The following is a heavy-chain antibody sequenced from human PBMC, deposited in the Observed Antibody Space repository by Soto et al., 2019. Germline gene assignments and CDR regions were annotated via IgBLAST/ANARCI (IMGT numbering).Heavy chain of an antibody. J-gene: IGHJ4*02. CDR2: IYTGGTT. CDR1: GFTVSSNY. D-gene: IGHD5-12*01. V-gene: IGHV3-66*01. CDR3: ARVDRGGLFFDY. Sequence: EVQLVDSGGGLVQPGGSLRLSCAVSGFTVSSNYMSWVRQAPGKGLEWVSVIYTGGTTYYADSVKGRFTISRDNSKNTLYLQMNSLRVEDTAVYYCARVDRGGLFFDYWGQGTLVTVSS.